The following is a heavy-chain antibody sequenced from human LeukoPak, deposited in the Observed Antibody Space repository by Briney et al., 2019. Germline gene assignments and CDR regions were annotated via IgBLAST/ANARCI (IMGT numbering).Heavy chain of an antibody. CDR1: GFTFSSYA. J-gene: IGHJ4*02. Sequence: GGSLRLSCAASGFTFSSYAMSWVRQAPGKGLEWVSAISGSGGSTYYADSVKGRFTISRDNSKNTLYLQMNSLRVEDTAVYYCAKVGSSTWYMYYFDYWGQGALVTVSS. CDR2: ISGSGGST. D-gene: IGHD6-13*01. CDR3: AKVGSSTWYMYYFDY. V-gene: IGHV3-23*01.